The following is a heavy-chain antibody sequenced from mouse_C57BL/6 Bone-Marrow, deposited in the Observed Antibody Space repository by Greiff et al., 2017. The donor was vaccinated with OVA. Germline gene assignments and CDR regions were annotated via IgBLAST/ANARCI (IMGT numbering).Heavy chain of an antibody. D-gene: IGHD1-1*01. CDR3: EKHYYGDY. V-gene: IGHV5-12*01. Sequence: EVKLVESGGGLVQPGGSLKLSCAASGFTFSDYYMYWVRQTPEKRLEWVAYISNGGGSTYYPDTVKGRFTISRDNAKNTLYLQMSRLKSEDTAMYYCEKHYYGDYWGKGTSATVPS. J-gene: IGHJ4*01. CDR1: GFTFSDYY. CDR2: ISNGGGST.